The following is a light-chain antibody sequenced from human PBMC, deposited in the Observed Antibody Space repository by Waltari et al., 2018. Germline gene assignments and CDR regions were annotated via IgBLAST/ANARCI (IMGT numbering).Light chain of an antibody. CDR2: VAS. Sequence: EVVMTHSPATLSVSPGERVTLFCRASQSVGNNVAWYQQKPGQAPRLLIYVASTRATGVPDRFSGSGSGTEFTLTVTSLQSEDFAVYYCQQYDNWPPLTFGGGTKVDLK. CDR3: QQYDNWPPLT. CDR1: QSVGNN. V-gene: IGKV3-15*01. J-gene: IGKJ4*01.